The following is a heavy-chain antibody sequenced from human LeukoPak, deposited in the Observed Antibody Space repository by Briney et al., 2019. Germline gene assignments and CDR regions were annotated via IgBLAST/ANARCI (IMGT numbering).Heavy chain of an antibody. CDR1: GFTFSDYY. CDR3: ARDLDCSGGSCYPYYGMDV. Sequence: KPGGSLRLSCAASGFTFSDYYMSWIRQAPGKGLEWVSYISSSSSYTNYADSVKGRFTISRDNAKNSLNLQMNSLRAEDTAVYYCARDLDCSGGSCYPYYGMDVWGQGTTVTVSS. CDR2: ISSSSSYT. V-gene: IGHV3-11*05. D-gene: IGHD2-15*01. J-gene: IGHJ6*02.